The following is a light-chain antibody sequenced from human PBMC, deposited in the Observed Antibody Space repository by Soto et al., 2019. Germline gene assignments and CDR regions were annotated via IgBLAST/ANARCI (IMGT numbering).Light chain of an antibody. V-gene: IGKV3-11*01. CDR2: DAS. Sequence: EIVLTQSPATLSLSPGERATLSCRASQSVSSYLAWYQQKPGQAPRLLIYDASNRATGIRARFSGSGSGTDFTLTISSLEPEDFAVYYCQQRSNWPPGPFGPGTKVDIK. CDR1: QSVSSY. CDR3: QQRSNWPPGP. J-gene: IGKJ3*01.